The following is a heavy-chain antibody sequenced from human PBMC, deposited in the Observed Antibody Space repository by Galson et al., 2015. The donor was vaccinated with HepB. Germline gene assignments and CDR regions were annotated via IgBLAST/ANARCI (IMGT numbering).Heavy chain of an antibody. J-gene: IGHJ4*02. CDR1: GFTFSNYG. V-gene: IGHV3-30*03. CDR3: ARERGAGWYEGNDY. CDR2: ISYDGSDK. Sequence: SLRLSCAASGFTFSNYGVHWVRQTPGKGLEWVAVISYDGSDKYFADSVKGRFTISRDNSKNTLYLQMNGLRSDDTAVYYCARERGAGWYEGNDYWGQGTRVVVSS. D-gene: IGHD6-19*01.